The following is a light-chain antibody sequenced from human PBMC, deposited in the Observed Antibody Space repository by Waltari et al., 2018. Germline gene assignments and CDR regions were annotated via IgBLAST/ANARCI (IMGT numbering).Light chain of an antibody. CDR1: QIISSW. J-gene: IGKJ1*01. V-gene: IGKV1-5*03. Sequence: IQMTQSPSTLSASVGDRVTITCRASQIISSWLAWYKQKPGKAPKPLIYKESSLESGVPSRFSGRGSGTEFTLTLISLQPDDFATYCCQQYNSYSWTFGQGTKVEIK. CDR2: KES. CDR3: QQYNSYSWT.